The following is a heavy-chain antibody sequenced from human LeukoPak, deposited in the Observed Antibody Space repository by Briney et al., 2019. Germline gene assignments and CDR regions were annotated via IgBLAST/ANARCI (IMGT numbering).Heavy chain of an antibody. CDR2: IWYDGSNE. J-gene: IGHJ4*02. CDR1: GFSFSNYG. V-gene: IGHV3-33*06. CDR3: AKAHVRDGYNYGY. D-gene: IGHD5-24*01. Sequence: GGSLRLSCAASGFSFSNYGMHWVRQAPGKGLEWVAVIWYDGSNEDYGDSVKGRFSISRDNSKNMLYLQMDSLRAEDPAVYYCAKAHVRDGYNYGYWGQGTLVTVSS.